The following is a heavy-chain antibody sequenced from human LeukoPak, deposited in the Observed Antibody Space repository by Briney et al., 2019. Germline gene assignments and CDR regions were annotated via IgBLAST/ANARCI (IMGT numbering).Heavy chain of an antibody. Sequence: GASVKVSCKASGGTFSSYAISWVRQAPGQGLEWMGGIIPIFGTANYAQKFQGRVTITADKSTSTAYMELSSLRSEDTAVYYCARIKWEPTYYYYMDVWGKGTTVTVS. D-gene: IGHD5-12*01. CDR1: GGTFSSYA. J-gene: IGHJ6*03. V-gene: IGHV1-69*06. CDR2: IIPIFGTA. CDR3: ARIKWEPTYYYYMDV.